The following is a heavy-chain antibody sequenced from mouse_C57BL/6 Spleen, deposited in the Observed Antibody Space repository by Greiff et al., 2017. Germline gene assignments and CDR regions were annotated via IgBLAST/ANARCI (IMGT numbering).Heavy chain of an antibody. D-gene: IGHD4-1*01. CDR2: IDPSDSYT. V-gene: IGHV1-50*01. Sequence: QVQLQQPGAELVKPGASVKLSCKASGYTFTSYWMQWVKQRPGQGLEWIGEIDPSDSYTNYNQKFKGKATLTVDTSSSSAYMQRSSLTSEDSAVYYCARRELDFYFDYWGQGTTLTVS. CDR1: GYTFTSYW. CDR3: ARRELDFYFDY. J-gene: IGHJ2*01.